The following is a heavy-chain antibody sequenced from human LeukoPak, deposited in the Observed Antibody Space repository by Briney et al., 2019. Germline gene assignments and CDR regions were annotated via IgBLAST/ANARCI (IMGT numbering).Heavy chain of an antibody. D-gene: IGHD1-26*01. CDR2: ISSSGSTI. CDR3: ASNSGSYLSPVYYYYGMDV. J-gene: IGHJ6*02. CDR1: GFTFSDYY. Sequence: GGSLRLSYAASGFTFSDYYMSWIRLAPGKGLEWDSCISSSGSTIYYADSVKGRFTISRDNAKNSLYLQMNSLRAEDTAVYYCASNSGSYLSPVYYYYGMDVWGQGTTVTVSS. V-gene: IGHV3-11*01.